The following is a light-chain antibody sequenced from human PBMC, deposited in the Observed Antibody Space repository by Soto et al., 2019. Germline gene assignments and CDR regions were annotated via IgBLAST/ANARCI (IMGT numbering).Light chain of an antibody. Sequence: ELVMTQSPATLSVSPGERATLSCRASQSVSSNLAWYQQKPGQAPRPLIYGASTSATGIPARFSGSGSGTEFALTISSLQSEDVAIYYCQQYDKWYTFGQGTKLEIK. V-gene: IGKV3-15*01. J-gene: IGKJ2*01. CDR3: QQYDKWYT. CDR2: GAS. CDR1: QSVSSN.